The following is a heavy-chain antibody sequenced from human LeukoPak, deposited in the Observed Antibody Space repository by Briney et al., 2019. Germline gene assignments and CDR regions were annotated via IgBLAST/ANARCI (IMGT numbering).Heavy chain of an antibody. D-gene: IGHD3/OR15-3a*01. Sequence: PGGSLRLSCAASGFTLSDYDIHWVRQPIGKGLDWVSGLDSAGDKYHAGSERGRFTISREDAENSVYLQMNGLRPEDTAIYYCARAKRETSTRPWTSGMGVWGQGTRVTVSS. CDR3: ARAKRETSTRPWTSGMGV. V-gene: IGHV3-13*01. CDR2: LDSAGDK. J-gene: IGHJ6*02. CDR1: GFTLSDYD.